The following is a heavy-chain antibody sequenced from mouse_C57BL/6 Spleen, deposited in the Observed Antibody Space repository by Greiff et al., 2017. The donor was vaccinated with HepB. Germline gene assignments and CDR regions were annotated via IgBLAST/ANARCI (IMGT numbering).Heavy chain of an antibody. D-gene: IGHD2-4*01. J-gene: IGHJ2*01. CDR3: ARDQGDYDGFDY. CDR1: GFTFSSYA. Sequence: EVKLEESGGGLVKPGGSLKLSCAASGFTFSSYAMSWVRQTPEKRLEWVATISDGGSYTYYPDNVKGRFTISRDNAKNNLYLQMSHLKSEDTAMYYCARDQGDYDGFDYWGQGTTLTVSS. CDR2: ISDGGSYT. V-gene: IGHV5-4*01.